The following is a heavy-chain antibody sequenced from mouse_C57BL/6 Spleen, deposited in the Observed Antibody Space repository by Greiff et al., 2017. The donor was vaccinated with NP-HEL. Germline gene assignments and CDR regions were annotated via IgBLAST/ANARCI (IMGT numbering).Heavy chain of an antibody. CDR1: GYTFTSYW. J-gene: IGHJ4*01. D-gene: IGHD2-5*01. Sequence: QVQLQQSGAELVRPGSSVKLSCKASGYTFTSYWMDWVKQRPGQGLEWIGNIYPSDSETHYNQKFKDKATLTVDKSSSTAYMQLSSLTSEDSAVYYCATYSNYGDAMDYWGQGTSVTVSS. V-gene: IGHV1-61*01. CDR2: IYPSDSET. CDR3: ATYSNYGDAMDY.